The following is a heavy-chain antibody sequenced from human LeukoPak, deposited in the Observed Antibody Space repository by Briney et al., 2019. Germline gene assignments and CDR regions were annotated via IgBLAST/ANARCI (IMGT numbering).Heavy chain of an antibody. CDR1: GGSFSGYY. V-gene: IGHV4-59*08. CDR3: ARLGEYGSGSYSPFDS. CDR2: IYYSGST. Sequence: SETLSLTCAVYGGSFSGYYWSWIRQPPGKGLEWIGYIYYSGSTNYNPSLTSRVTISVDTSKNQFSLKLTSVTAADTAVYYCARLGEYGSGSYSPFDSWGQGTLVTVSS. D-gene: IGHD3-10*01. J-gene: IGHJ4*02.